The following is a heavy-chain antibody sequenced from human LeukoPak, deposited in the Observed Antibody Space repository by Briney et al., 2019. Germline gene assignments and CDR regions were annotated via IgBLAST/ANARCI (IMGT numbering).Heavy chain of an antibody. CDR3: AKELRYFDWLSDY. V-gene: IGHV3-23*01. CDR1: GFTFSSYE. J-gene: IGHJ4*02. Sequence: GGSLRLSCAASGFTFSSYEMNWVRQAPGKGLEWVSAISGSGGSTYYADSVKGRFTISRDNSKDTLYLQMNSLRAEDTAVYYCAKELRYFDWLSDYWGQGTLVTVSS. D-gene: IGHD3-9*01. CDR2: ISGSGGST.